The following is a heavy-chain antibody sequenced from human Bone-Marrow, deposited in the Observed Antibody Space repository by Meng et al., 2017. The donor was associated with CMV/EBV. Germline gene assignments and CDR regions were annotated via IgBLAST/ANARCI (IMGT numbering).Heavy chain of an antibody. V-gene: IGHV3-30*02. CDR3: ARAPSDSSSWYRKMYYYYGMDV. D-gene: IGHD6-13*01. Sequence: GGSLRLSCAASGFTFSSYGMHWVRQAPGKGLEWVAFIRYDGSNKYYADSVKGRFTISRDNSKNTLYLQMNSLRAEDTAVYYCARAPSDSSSWYRKMYYYYGMDVWGQGTTVTFSS. J-gene: IGHJ6*02. CDR2: IRYDGSNK. CDR1: GFTFSSYG.